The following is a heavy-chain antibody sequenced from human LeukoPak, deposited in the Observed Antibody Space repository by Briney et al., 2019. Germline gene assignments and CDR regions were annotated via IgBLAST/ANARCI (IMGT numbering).Heavy chain of an antibody. J-gene: IGHJ6*03. CDR3: ARAKKRYSSSWFYYYYYMDV. Sequence: ASVKASCKASGGTFSSYAINWVRQATGQGLEWMGWMNPNSGNTGYAQKFQGRVTITRNTSISTAYMELSSLRSEDTAVYYCARAKKRYSSSWFYYYYYMDVWGKGTTVTVSS. D-gene: IGHD6-13*01. CDR2: MNPNSGNT. V-gene: IGHV1-8*03. CDR1: GGTFSSYA.